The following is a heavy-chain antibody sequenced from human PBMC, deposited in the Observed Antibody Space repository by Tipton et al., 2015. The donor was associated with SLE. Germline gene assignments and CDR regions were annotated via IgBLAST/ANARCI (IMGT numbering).Heavy chain of an antibody. V-gene: IGHV4-39*07. CDR1: GGSISSSSYY. CDR3: AREPSMVGAFDI. CDR2: IYYSGST. J-gene: IGHJ3*02. D-gene: IGHD3-10*01. Sequence: TLSLTCIVSGGSISSSSYYWGWIRQPPGKGLEWIGSIYYSGSTYYNPSLKSRVTISVDTSKNQFSLKLSSVTAADTAVYYCAREPSMVGAFDIWCQGTIVTVSS.